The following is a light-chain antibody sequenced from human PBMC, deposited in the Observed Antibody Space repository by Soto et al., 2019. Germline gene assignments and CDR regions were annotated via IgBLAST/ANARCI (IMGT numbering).Light chain of an antibody. CDR3: SSYAGSNNVV. CDR1: SSDVGGYNY. Sequence: QSVLTQPPSASGSPGQSVTISCTGTSSDVGGYNYVSWYQQHPGKAPKLMIYEVSKWPSGVPDRFSGSKSGNTASLTVSRLQAEDEADYYCSSYAGSNNVVFGGGTKLTVL. J-gene: IGLJ2*01. CDR2: EVS. V-gene: IGLV2-8*01.